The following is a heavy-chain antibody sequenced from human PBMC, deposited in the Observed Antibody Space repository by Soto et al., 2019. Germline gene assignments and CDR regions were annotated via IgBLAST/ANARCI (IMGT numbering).Heavy chain of an antibody. Sequence: PGLSLRLSCAASGFTFGRYEMNWVRQAPGKGLQWVAYIGRSRRTIYYADSVKGRFTISRDNAKNSLYLQMNSLRAEDTAIYYRARHRFLCMDVWGQGTTVTVSS. CDR1: GFTFGRYE. CDR2: IGRSRRTI. J-gene: IGHJ6*02. D-gene: IGHD3-3*01. V-gene: IGHV3-48*03. CDR3: ARHRFLCMDV.